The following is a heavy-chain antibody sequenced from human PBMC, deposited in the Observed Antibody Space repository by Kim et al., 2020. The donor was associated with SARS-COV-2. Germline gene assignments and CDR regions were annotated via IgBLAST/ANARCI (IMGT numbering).Heavy chain of an antibody. V-gene: IGHV4-34*01. Sequence: SETLSLTCAAYGGSFSGYYRSWIRQPPGKGLEWIGEINHSGSTNYNPSLKSRVTTSVNTSKNQFPLKLSTVPAADTAVYYCSRGPGGSAGTTGSGVPPPVFPPGARSRGRDRQPDHGRYIDLWGRGTLVTVSS. CDR3: SRGPGGSAGTTGSGVPPPVFPPGARSRGRDRQPDHGRYIDL. D-gene: IGHD1-1*01. J-gene: IGHJ2*01. CDR1: GGSFSGYY. CDR2: INHSGST.